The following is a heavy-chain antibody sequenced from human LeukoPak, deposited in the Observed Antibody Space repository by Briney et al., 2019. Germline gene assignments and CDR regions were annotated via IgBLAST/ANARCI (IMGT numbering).Heavy chain of an antibody. Sequence: GGSLRLSCAASGFTFSSYAMSWVRQAPGKGLEGVSAISGSGGSTYYADSVKGRFTISRDNSKNTLYLQMNSLRAEDTAVYYCAGVSGYDYEGYYFDYWGQGTLVTVSS. V-gene: IGHV3-23*01. CDR3: AGVSGYDYEGYYFDY. CDR2: ISGSGGST. D-gene: IGHD5-12*01. CDR1: GFTFSSYA. J-gene: IGHJ4*02.